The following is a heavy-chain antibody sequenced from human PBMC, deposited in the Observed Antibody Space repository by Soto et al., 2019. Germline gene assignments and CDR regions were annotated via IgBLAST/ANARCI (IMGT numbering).Heavy chain of an antibody. CDR1: GYSFTGYW. CDR2: IYPGDSDT. J-gene: IGHJ4*02. D-gene: IGHD6-13*01. CDR3: ERIAPAGYFDY. V-gene: IGHV5-51*01. Sequence: GESLKISCKGSGYSFTGYWIGWVRQMPGKGLEWMGIIYPGDSDTRYSPSFQGQVTISADKYISTAYLQWSSLKASDTAMYYCERIAPAGYFDYWGQGTLVTVSS.